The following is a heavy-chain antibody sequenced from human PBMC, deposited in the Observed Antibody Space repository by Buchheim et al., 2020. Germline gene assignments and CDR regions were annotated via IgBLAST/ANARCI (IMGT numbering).Heavy chain of an antibody. Sequence: EVQLVESGGGLVQPGGSLRLSCAASGFTFSSYEMNWVRQAPGKGLEWVSYIRSSGSTTYYADSVKGRFTISRDNAKNSLYLQMNNLRAYDTADYYCAREYCSSTSCSYFDYWGQGTL. CDR2: IRSSGSTT. J-gene: IGHJ4*02. V-gene: IGHV3-48*03. CDR1: GFTFSSYE. CDR3: AREYCSSTSCSYFDY. D-gene: IGHD2-2*01.